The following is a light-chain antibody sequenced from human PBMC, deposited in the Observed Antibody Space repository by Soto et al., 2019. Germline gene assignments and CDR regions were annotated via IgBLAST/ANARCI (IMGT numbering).Light chain of an antibody. CDR3: QQYGSSLTWT. Sequence: EIVLTHLPGTLSFSPGEKATLSSRASQSVSSSYLAWYQQKPGQAPRLLIYGASSRAAGIPDRFSGSGSGTDFTLTISRLEPEDFAVYYCQQYGSSLTWTFGQGTKV. V-gene: IGKV3-20*01. J-gene: IGKJ1*01. CDR1: QSVSSSY. CDR2: GAS.